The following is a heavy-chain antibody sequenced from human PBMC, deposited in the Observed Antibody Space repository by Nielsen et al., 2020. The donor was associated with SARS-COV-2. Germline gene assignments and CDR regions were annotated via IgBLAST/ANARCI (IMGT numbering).Heavy chain of an antibody. V-gene: IGHV1-46*01. CDR1: GYTFTSYY. J-gene: IGHJ4*02. CDR2: INPSGGST. CDR3: ARDRDGGNSEPDYYFDY. D-gene: IGHD4-23*01. Sequence: ASVKVSCKASGYTFTSYYMHWVRQAPGQGLEWMGIINPSGGSTSYAQKFQGRVTMTRDTSTSTVYMELSSLRSEDTAVYYCARDRDGGNSEPDYYFDYWGQGTLVTVSS.